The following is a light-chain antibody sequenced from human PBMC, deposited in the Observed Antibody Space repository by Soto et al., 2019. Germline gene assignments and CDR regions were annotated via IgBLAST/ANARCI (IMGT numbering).Light chain of an antibody. CDR3: SSYTSSSTLV. J-gene: IGLJ2*01. V-gene: IGLV2-14*01. CDR1: SSDVGGYNY. CDR2: DVS. Sequence: QCVLTQPASVSGSPGQSSTIFCTGTSSDVGGYNYVSWYQQHPGKAPKLMIYDVSNRPSGVSNRFSGSKSGNTASLTISGLQAEDEADYYCSSYTSSSTLVFGGGTKVTVL.